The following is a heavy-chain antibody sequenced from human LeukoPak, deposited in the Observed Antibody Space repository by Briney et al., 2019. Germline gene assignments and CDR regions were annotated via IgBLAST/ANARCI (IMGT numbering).Heavy chain of an antibody. CDR3: ASRPADGYTRDY. CDR1: GGSVSSGSSY. CDR2: IYYSGST. Sequence: SETLSLTCTVSGGSVSSGSSYWDWIRQPPGKGLEWIGSIYYSGSTYYNPSLKSRVTMSVDTSRYQFSLKLSSVTAADTAVYYCASRPADGYTRDYWGQGTLVTVSS. J-gene: IGHJ4*02. V-gene: IGHV4-39*01. D-gene: IGHD5-24*01.